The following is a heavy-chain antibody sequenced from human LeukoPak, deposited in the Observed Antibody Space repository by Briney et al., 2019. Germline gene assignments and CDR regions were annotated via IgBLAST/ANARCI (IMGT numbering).Heavy chain of an antibody. D-gene: IGHD6-25*01. J-gene: IGHJ6*02. CDR1: GAALSEYY. CDR3: ASGSPFYGMDV. CDR2: IYYSGST. Sequence: PSETLSLTCAVYGAALSEYYWSWIRQSPGKGLEWIGSIYYSGSTYYNPSLKSRVTISVDTSKNQFSLKLSSVTAADTAVYYCASGSPFYGMDVWGQGTTVTVSS. V-gene: IGHV4-38-2*01.